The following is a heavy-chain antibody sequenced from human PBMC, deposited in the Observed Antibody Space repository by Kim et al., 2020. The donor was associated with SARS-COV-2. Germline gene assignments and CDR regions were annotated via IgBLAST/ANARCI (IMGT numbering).Heavy chain of an antibody. D-gene: IGHD3-3*01. CDR2: INHSGST. J-gene: IGHJ5*02. Sequence: SETLSLTCAVYGGSFSGYYWSWIRQPPGKGLEWIGEINHSGSTNYNPSLKSRVTISVDTSKNQFSLKLSSVTAADTAVYYCARFISGFLPHFGVTARFDPWGQGTLVTVSS. CDR3: ARFISGFLPHFGVTARFDP. CDR1: GGSFSGYY. V-gene: IGHV4-34*01.